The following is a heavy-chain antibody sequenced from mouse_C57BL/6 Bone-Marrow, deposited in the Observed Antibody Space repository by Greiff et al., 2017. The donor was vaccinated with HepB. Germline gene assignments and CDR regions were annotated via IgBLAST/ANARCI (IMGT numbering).Heavy chain of an antibody. J-gene: IGHJ1*03. Sequence: VQLQQPGAELVKPGASVKLSCKASGYTFTSYWMHWVKQRPGQGLEWIGMIHPNSGSTNYNEKFKSKATLTVDKSSSTAYMQLSSLTSEDSAVYYCARRGSSPWYFDVWGTGPTVTVSS. CDR3: ARRGSSPWYFDV. V-gene: IGHV1-64*01. CDR2: IHPNSGST. CDR1: GYTFTSYW. D-gene: IGHD1-1*01.